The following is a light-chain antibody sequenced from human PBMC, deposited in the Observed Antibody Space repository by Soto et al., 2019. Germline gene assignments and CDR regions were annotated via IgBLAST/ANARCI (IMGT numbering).Light chain of an antibody. Sequence: EIVLTQSPGTLSLSPGDRATLSCRASQSVSSNLAWYQQKPGQAPRLLVYGASTRATGIPARFSGSGSGTQFTLTITSLQSEDFAVYYCQQHNNWPLTFGGGTKVDIK. CDR1: QSVSSN. V-gene: IGKV3-15*01. J-gene: IGKJ4*01. CDR3: QQHNNWPLT. CDR2: GAS.